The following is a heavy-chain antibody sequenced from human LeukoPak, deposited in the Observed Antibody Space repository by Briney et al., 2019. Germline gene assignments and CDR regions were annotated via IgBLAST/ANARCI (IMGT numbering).Heavy chain of an antibody. V-gene: IGHV1-18*01. CDR1: GYTFTSYG. CDR2: ISAYNGNT. J-gene: IGHJ5*02. Sequence: GASVKVSCKASGYTFTSYGISWVRQAPGQGLEWMGWISAYNGNTNYAQKLQGRVTMTTDTSTSTAYMELRSLRSDDTAVYYCVRVRQQLDRRWFDPWGQGTLVTVSS. CDR3: VRVRQQLDRRWFDP. D-gene: IGHD6-13*01.